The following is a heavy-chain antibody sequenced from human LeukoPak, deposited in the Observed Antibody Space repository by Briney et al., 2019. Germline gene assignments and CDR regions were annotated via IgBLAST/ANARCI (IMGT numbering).Heavy chain of an antibody. CDR1: GGTFSSYA. J-gene: IGHJ4*02. CDR2: IIPIFGTA. Sequence: SVKVSCKASGGTFSSYAISWVRQAPGQGLEWMGRIIPIFGTANYAQKFQGRVTITTDESTSTAYMELSSLRSEDTAVYYGARAYRGYVWGSPLGYWGQGTLVTVSS. D-gene: IGHD3-16*01. CDR3: ARAYRGYVWGSPLGY. V-gene: IGHV1-69*05.